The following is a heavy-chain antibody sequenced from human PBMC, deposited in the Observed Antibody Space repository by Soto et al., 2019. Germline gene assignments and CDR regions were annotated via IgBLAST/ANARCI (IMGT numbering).Heavy chain of an antibody. J-gene: IGHJ6*02. CDR2: IFPGDSDI. CDR1: GYIFSDYW. V-gene: IGHV5-51*01. D-gene: IGHD2-8*02. CDR3: VRFGIGGCLGGGCFTSFHYFGMDV. Sequence: GESLKISCKVSGYIFSDYWIGWVRQMSGKGLEWMGIIFPGDSDIKYSPSFQGQVTISADKSISTAHLQWSSLKASDTGTYYCVRFGIGGCLGGGCFTSFHYFGMDVWGQGTTVTVSS.